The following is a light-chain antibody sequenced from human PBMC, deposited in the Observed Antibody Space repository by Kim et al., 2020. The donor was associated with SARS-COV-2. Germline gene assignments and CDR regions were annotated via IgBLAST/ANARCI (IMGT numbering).Light chain of an antibody. V-gene: IGKV3-20*01. CDR1: SRIY. CDR3: QQYSNSLGT. CDR2: GTS. Sequence: SRIYLAWYQQRRGQAPRLLIYGTSSRATGIPDRFSGSGSGTDFTLPISRLEPEDFAVYYCQQYSNSLGTFGQETKLEI. J-gene: IGKJ2*02.